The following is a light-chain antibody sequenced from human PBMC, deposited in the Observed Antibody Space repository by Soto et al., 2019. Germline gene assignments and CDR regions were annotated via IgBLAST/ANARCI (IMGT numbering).Light chain of an antibody. CDR2: ATS. J-gene: IGKJ3*01. Sequence: DIQMAQSPSSLSASVGDRVTITCRASQSISSYLNWYQKKSGKAPQLLIYATSTLQSGVPSRFSGSGSGTDFTLTISSLQPEDFATYYCQQSYNTPFTFGPGTKVDIK. CDR1: QSISSY. CDR3: QQSYNTPFT. V-gene: IGKV1-39*01.